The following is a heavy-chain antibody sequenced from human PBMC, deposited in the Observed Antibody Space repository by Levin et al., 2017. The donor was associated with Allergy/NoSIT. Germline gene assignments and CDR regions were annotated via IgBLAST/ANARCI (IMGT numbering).Heavy chain of an antibody. D-gene: IGHD3-16*01. J-gene: IGHJ3*02. CDR2: IYSGGST. CDR1: GFTVSSNY. V-gene: IGHV3-53*01. Sequence: GGSLRLSCAASGFTVSSNYMSWVRQAPGKGLEWVSVIYSGGSTYYADSVKGRFTISRDNSKNTLYLQMNSLRAEDTAVYYCAREKGELWVKDAFDIWGQGTMVTVSS. CDR3: AREKGELWVKDAFDI.